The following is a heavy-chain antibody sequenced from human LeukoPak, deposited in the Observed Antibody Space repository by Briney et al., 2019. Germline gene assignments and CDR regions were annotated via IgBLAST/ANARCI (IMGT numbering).Heavy chain of an antibody. CDR2: INHSGST. Sequence: SETLSLTCTVSGGSISSYYWSWIRQPPGKGLEWVGEINHSGSTNYNPSLKSRVTISVDTSKNQFSLKLSSVTAADTAVYYCARGDTARSFRTNFDYWGQGTLVTVSS. CDR3: ARGDTARSFRTNFDY. CDR1: GGSISSYY. D-gene: IGHD5-18*01. V-gene: IGHV4-34*01. J-gene: IGHJ4*02.